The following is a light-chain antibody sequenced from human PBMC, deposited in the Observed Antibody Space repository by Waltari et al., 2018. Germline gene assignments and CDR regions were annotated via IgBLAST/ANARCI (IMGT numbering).Light chain of an antibody. CDR2: GAS. CDR1: QYVSGSY. CDR3: HQYGTAPRT. J-gene: IGKJ1*01. Sequence: EIVLTQSPCTLSLSPGDRATLSCRARQYVSGSYLAWYQQKPGQAPRLLIYGASSRATGIPDRFSGSGSGTDFTLTISRLEPEDFAVYYCHQYGTAPRTFGQGTKVEIK. V-gene: IGKV3-20*01.